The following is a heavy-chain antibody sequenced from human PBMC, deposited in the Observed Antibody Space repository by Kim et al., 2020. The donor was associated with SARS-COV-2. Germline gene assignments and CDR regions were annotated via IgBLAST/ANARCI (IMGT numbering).Heavy chain of an antibody. J-gene: IGHJ4*02. CDR3: GTSPSVGF. V-gene: IGHV3-53*01. Sequence: GGSLRLSCAASGFNVGYNYMTWVRQAPGKGLEWVARIYSGASTNFADSVKGRFTLSRDNSMNTLYLQINNLRTDDTAVYFCGTSPSVGFCGPGTLVTFSS. CDR1: GFNVGYNY. CDR2: IYSGAST. D-gene: IGHD1-26*01.